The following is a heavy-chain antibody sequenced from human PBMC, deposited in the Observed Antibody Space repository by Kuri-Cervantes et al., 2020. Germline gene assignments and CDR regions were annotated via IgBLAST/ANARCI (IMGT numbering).Heavy chain of an antibody. CDR2: INPSGGST. D-gene: IGHD7-27*01. Sequence: ASVKVSCKASGYTFTSYYMHWVRQAPGQGLEWMEIINPSGGSTSYAQKFQGRVTMTRDTSTSTVYMELSSLRSEDTAVYYCARVIRSWGGNYYYYGMDVWGQGTTVTVSS. V-gene: IGHV1-46*01. CDR3: ARVIRSWGGNYYYYGMDV. J-gene: IGHJ6*02. CDR1: GYTFTSYY.